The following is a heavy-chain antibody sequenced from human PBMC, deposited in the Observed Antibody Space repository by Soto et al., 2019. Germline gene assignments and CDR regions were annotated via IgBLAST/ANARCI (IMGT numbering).Heavy chain of an antibody. Sequence: SATPSLPWTVSGAYMENHYGSWFRQPPGKGLEYIGYMFYTGRADYNASFTSRVTMSVDTSNNQFSLKLRSVSAADTAVYYCARSGHSFEGAVWGRGIPVTVSS. CDR1: GAYMENHY. D-gene: IGHD3-16*01. J-gene: IGHJ4*02. CDR2: MFYTGRA. V-gene: IGHV4-59*11. CDR3: ARSGHSFEGAV.